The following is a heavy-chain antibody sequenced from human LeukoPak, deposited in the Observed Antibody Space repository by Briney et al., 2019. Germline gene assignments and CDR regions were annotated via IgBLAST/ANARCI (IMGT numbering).Heavy chain of an antibody. CDR2: VSGSGGTT. CDR1: GFTLSSYA. V-gene: IGHV3-23*01. CDR3: AKGTHFDFWSGYYGLDY. J-gene: IGHJ4*02. D-gene: IGHD3-3*01. Sequence: GGSLRLSCAASGFTLSSYAMSWVRQAPGKGLEWVSGVSGSGGTTYYSGSVKGRCTISRDNSKKTLYLQMHSLRAEDTAVYYCAKGTHFDFWSGYYGLDYWGQGTLVTVSS.